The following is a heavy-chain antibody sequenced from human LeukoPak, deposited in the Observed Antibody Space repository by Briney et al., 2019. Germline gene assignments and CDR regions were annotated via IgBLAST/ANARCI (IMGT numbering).Heavy chain of an antibody. J-gene: IGHJ5*01. CDR2: IYHSGST. Sequence: SETLSLTCAVSGCSISSSNWWSWVRQPPGKGLEWIGEIYHSGSTNYNPSLKSRVTISVDKSKNQFSLKLSSVTAADTAVYYCARAVCSGGSCYDWFDPWGQGTLVTVSS. V-gene: IGHV4-4*02. D-gene: IGHD2-15*01. CDR1: GCSISSSNW. CDR3: ARAVCSGGSCYDWFDP.